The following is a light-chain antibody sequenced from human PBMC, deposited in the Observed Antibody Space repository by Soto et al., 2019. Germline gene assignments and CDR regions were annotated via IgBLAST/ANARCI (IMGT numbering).Light chain of an antibody. CDR3: KQRSNWQIT. CDR1: RYIRSD. V-gene: IGKV1-6*01. Sequence: IQMTQSPSSLSASVGDRVTITCRASRYIRSDLSWYQQRPGQAPKVLIYTAYSLQSGVQSRFSGSGSGTDFTLTIRSLEPDDFAVYYCKQRSNWQITFGQGTRLEI. CDR2: TAY. J-gene: IGKJ5*01.